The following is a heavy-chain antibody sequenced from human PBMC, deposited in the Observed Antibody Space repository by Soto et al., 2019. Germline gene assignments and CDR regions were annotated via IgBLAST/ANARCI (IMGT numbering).Heavy chain of an antibody. CDR1: GGTFSSYA. CDR2: IIPIFGTA. D-gene: IGHD3-10*01. Sequence: GASVKVSCKASGGTFSSYAISWVRQAPGQGLEWMGGIIPIFGTASYAQKFQGRVTITADESTSTAYMELSSLRSEDTAVCYCASESSGSSYYYGMDVWGQGTKVTVSS. CDR3: ASESSGSSYYYGMDV. J-gene: IGHJ6*02. V-gene: IGHV1-69*13.